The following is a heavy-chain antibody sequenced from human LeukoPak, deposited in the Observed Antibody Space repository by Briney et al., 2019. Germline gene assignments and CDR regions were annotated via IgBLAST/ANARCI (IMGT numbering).Heavy chain of an antibody. J-gene: IGHJ4*02. CDR1: GYTFTIYC. CDR2: ISTYNGNT. Sequence: ASVKVSCKASGYTFTIYCISWVRQAPGQGLEWMGCISTYNGNTNYAQKLQGRVTMTTDTSTSTAYLELRSLRYDDTAVYYCARDSGDYGDPPSFDYWGQGTLVTVSS. V-gene: IGHV1-18*04. D-gene: IGHD4-17*01. CDR3: ARDSGDYGDPPSFDY.